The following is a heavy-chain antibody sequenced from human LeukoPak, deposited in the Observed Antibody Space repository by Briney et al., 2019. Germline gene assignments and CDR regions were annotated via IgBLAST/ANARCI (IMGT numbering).Heavy chain of an antibody. CDR2: ISAYNGNT. Sequence: GASVKVSCKASGYTFTSYGISWVRQAPGQGLEWMGWISAYNGNTNYAQKLQGRVTMTTDTSTSTAYMELRSLRSDDTAVYYCARKPSHYYDSSGWDGVNWFDHWGQGTLVTVSS. D-gene: IGHD3-22*01. V-gene: IGHV1-18*01. CDR3: ARKPSHYYDSSGWDGVNWFDH. CDR1: GYTFTSYG. J-gene: IGHJ5*02.